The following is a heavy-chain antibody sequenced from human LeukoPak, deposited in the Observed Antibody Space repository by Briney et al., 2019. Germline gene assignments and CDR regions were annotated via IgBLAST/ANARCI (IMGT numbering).Heavy chain of an antibody. V-gene: IGHV3-30*18. CDR3: AKDRMYSSSWYSFDY. CDR2: ISYDGSNK. D-gene: IGHD6-13*01. J-gene: IGHJ4*02. CDR1: GFTFSSYG. Sequence: GGSLRLSCAASGFTFSSYGMHWVRQAPGKGLEWVAVISYDGSNKYYADSVKGRFTISRDNSKNTLYLQMNSLRAEDTAVYYCAKDRMYSSSWYSFDYWGQGTLVTVSS.